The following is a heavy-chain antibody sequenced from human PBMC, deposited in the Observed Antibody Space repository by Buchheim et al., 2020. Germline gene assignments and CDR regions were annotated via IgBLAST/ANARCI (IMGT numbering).Heavy chain of an antibody. CDR3: ARGSYQTGWRGFSYYSMDV. CDR2: IYSGGST. CDR1: GASINSGGYY. J-gene: IGHJ6*02. D-gene: IGHD6-19*01. V-gene: IGHV4-39*07. Sequence: HLQGSGPGLVRPSETLSLTCTVSGASINSGGYYWDWVRQPPGKGLEWVGHIYSGGSTYFNPSLKSRVTISFDASTNPISLMLTSVTAADTGTYYCARGSYQTGWRGFSYYSMDVWGQGT.